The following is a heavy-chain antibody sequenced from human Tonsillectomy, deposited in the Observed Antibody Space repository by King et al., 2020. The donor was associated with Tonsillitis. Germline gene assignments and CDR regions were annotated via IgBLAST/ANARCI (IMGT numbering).Heavy chain of an antibody. Sequence: TLKESGPTLVKPTQTLTLTCTFSGFSLSTSGVGVGWIRQPPGKALEWLALIYWNHDKRYSPSLKSRLTITKDTSKNQVVLTMTNMDPVDTATYYCAHGYGSGQPYYYGMDVWGQGTTVTVSS. CDR3: AHGYGSGQPYYYGMDV. J-gene: IGHJ6*02. V-gene: IGHV2-5*01. D-gene: IGHD3-10*01. CDR1: GFSLSTSGVG. CDR2: IYWNHDK.